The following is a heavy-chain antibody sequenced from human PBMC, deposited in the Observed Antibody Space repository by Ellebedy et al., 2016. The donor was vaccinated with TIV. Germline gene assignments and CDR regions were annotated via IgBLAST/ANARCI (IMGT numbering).Heavy chain of an antibody. Sequence: SETLSLTXTVSGGSISSYYWSWIRQPPGKGLEWIGYIHYSGSTNYNPSLKRRVTISVDTYKNQFSLKLSSVTAADTAVYYCARELRSYYGMDVWGQGTTVTVSS. J-gene: IGHJ6*02. CDR2: IHYSGST. D-gene: IGHD3-16*01. CDR3: ARELRSYYGMDV. V-gene: IGHV4-59*01. CDR1: GGSISSYY.